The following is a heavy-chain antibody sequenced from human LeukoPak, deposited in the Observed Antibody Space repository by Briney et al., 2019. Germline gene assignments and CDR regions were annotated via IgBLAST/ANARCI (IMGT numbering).Heavy chain of an antibody. J-gene: IGHJ4*02. V-gene: IGHV1-18*04. CDR3: ARDRPQGWFGELSHSDY. Sequence: ASVKVSCKASGYTFTSYGISWARQAPGQGLEWMGWISAYNGNTNYAQKLQGRVTMTTDTSTSTAYMELRSLRSDDTAVYYCARDRPQGWFGELSHSDYWGQGTLVTVSS. D-gene: IGHD3-10*01. CDR1: GYTFTSYG. CDR2: ISAYNGNT.